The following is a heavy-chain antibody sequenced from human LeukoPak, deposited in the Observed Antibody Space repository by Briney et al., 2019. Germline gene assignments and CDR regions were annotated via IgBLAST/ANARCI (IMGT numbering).Heavy chain of an antibody. V-gene: IGHV4-31*03. CDR3: ARDRRYCSSTSCPDHGMDV. Sequence: SETLSLTCTVSGGSLSSGGYYWSWIRQHPGKGLEWIGYIYYSGSTYYNPSLKSRVTISVDASKNQFSLKLSSVTAADTAVYYCARDRRYCSSTSCPDHGMDVWGQGTTVTVSS. D-gene: IGHD2-2*01. J-gene: IGHJ6*02. CDR2: IYYSGST. CDR1: GGSLSSGGYY.